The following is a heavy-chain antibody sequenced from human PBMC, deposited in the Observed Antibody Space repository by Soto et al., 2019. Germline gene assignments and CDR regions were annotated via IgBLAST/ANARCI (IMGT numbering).Heavy chain of an antibody. Sequence: SEPLSLSCTFSGGSISSGDYYWSWIRQPPGKGLEWIGYIYYSGSTYYNPSLKSRVTISVDTSRIQFSLKLSYVTAADTAAYYCARSTVLLWFGQSYNWYDHWGQGTQVTVSS. CDR3: ARSTVLLWFGQSYNWYDH. J-gene: IGHJ5*02. V-gene: IGHV4-30-4*01. CDR2: IYYSGST. CDR1: GGSISSGDYY. D-gene: IGHD3-10*01.